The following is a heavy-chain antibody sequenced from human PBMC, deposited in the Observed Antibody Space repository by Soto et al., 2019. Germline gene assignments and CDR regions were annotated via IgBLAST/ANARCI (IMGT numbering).Heavy chain of an antibody. D-gene: IGHD2-2*01. V-gene: IGHV3-48*02. CDR3: ARDQRNARSNDAFDN. J-gene: IGHJ3*02. CDR2: VSGGSRSI. CDR1: GFTFSTYS. Sequence: EVQLVESGGGLVQPGGSLRLSCAASGFTFSTYSMNWVRQAPGKGLEWVSYVSGGSRSIYYADSVKGRFTISRDNAKNSLYLQMNGLRDGDTAMYFCARDQRNARSNDAFDNWGQGTMVTVSS.